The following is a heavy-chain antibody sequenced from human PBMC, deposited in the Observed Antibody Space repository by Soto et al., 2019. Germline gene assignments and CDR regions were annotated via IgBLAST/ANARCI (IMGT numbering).Heavy chain of an antibody. V-gene: IGHV1-24*01. CDR1: GYTLTELS. CDR3: ATGHSSGSPWFDP. CDR2: FDPEDGET. D-gene: IGHD6-19*01. Sequence: ASVKVSWKVSGYTLTELSMHLVRQAPGKGLEWMGGFDPEDGETIYAQKFQGRVTMTEDTSTDTAYMELSSLRSEDTAVYYCATGHSSGSPWFDPWGQGTLVTVSS. J-gene: IGHJ5*02.